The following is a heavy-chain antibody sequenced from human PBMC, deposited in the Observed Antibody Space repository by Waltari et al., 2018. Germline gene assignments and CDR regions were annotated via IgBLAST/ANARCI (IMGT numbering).Heavy chain of an antibody. CDR3: ARESNGAFDY. Sequence: EVQLVESGGSLVQPGGSLRLSCAASGFTFNSYWIYWVRQAPRKGLGGVADKKGDGGRKYYVDTVKGRFTISRDNANNSLYLEMNSLRAEDTAVYFCARESNGAFDYWGQGTLVTVSS. CDR1: GFTFNSYW. D-gene: IGHD3-10*01. V-gene: IGHV3-7*04. CDR2: KKGDGGRK. J-gene: IGHJ4*02.